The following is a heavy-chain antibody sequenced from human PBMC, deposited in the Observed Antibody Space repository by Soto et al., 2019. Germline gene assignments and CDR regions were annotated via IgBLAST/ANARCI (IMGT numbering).Heavy chain of an antibody. J-gene: IGHJ5*02. D-gene: IGHD3-10*01. Sequence: QVQLVQSGPEGKMPGSSVKVSCKVSGGTFSSHAINWLQQAPGQGLEWMGVIIPVTDTPNNAEKFQGRVTITADKSTTTVYMELRSLTFDDTAAYFCARGSKGPGHYGPGSQGWYGPWGQGTLVTVSS. V-gene: IGHV1-69*06. CDR3: ARGSKGPGHYGPGSQGWYGP. CDR2: IIPVTDTP. CDR1: GGTFSSHA.